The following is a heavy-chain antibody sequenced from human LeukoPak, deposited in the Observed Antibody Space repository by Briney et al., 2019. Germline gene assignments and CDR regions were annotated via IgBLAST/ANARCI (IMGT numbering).Heavy chain of an antibody. CDR3: AREGRFMPTLPPTFDY. CDR2: IIPIFGTA. CDR1: GYTFTSYG. D-gene: IGHD2-2*01. V-gene: IGHV1-69*13. Sequence: SVKVSCKASGYTFTSYGISWVRQAPGQGLEWMGGIIPIFGTANYAQKFQGRVTITADESTSTAYMELSSLRSEDTAVYYCAREGRFMPTLPPTFDYWGQGTLVTVSS. J-gene: IGHJ4*02.